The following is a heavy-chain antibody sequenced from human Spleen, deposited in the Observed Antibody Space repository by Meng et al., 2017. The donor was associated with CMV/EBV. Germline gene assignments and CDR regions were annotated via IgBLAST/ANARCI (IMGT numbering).Heavy chain of an antibody. CDR3: ARGYYSDSSGHYYANPHWFDP. CDR1: GGSTSSHSNY. Sequence: GSLRLSCTVSGGSTSSHSNYWGWIRQPPGKGLEWIGSVYYSGSTYYNPSLKSRVTMSVDTSKIQISLKLSSVTAADTAVYHCARGYYSDSSGHYYANPHWFDPWGRGTPVTVSS. D-gene: IGHD3-22*01. V-gene: IGHV4-39*07. CDR2: VYYSGST. J-gene: IGHJ5*02.